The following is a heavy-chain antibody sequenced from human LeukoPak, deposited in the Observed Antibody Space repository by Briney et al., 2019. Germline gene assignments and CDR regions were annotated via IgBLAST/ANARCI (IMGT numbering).Heavy chain of an antibody. Sequence: PSETLSLTCTVSGGSISNYYWTWIRQPPGKTLQWIGYIYYSGTPQYNPSLKSRVTISLDRSKNQFSLNLISVTAADTAVYFCARLVYGDYVAYWGQGTLVTVSS. CDR2: IYYSGTP. J-gene: IGHJ4*02. CDR1: GGSISNYY. D-gene: IGHD2-8*01. V-gene: IGHV4-59*08. CDR3: ARLVYGDYVAY.